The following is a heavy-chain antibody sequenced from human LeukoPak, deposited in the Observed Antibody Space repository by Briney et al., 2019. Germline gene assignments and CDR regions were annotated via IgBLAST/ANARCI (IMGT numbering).Heavy chain of an antibody. CDR2: ISAYNGNT. J-gene: IGHJ5*02. CDR1: GYTFTSYG. D-gene: IGHD3-3*01. V-gene: IGHV1-18*01. CDR3: ARSSIFGVVTGWFDP. Sequence: ASVKVSCKASGYTFTSYGISWVRQAPGQGLEWMGWISAYNGNTNYAQKLQGRVTMTTDTSTSTAYMELRSLRSDDTAVYYCARSSIFGVVTGWFDPWGQGTLVTVSS.